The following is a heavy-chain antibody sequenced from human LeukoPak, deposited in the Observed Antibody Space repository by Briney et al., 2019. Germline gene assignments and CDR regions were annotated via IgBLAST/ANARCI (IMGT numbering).Heavy chain of an antibody. V-gene: IGHV1-2*02. CDR2: INPDSGVT. D-gene: IGHD2-15*01. J-gene: IGHJ3*02. CDR3: ARDGTFDI. CDR1: GYTFTDYY. Sequence: GASVKVCFKASGYTFTDYYMHWVRQAPGQGLEWMGWINPDSGVTNYPQKFQGRVTMTRDTSSSTAYMELIRLRSDDTAVYYCARDGTFDIWGQGTMVTVSS.